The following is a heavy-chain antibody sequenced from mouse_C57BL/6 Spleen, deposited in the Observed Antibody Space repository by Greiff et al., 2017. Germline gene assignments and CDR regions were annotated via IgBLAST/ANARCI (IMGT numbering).Heavy chain of an antibody. CDR1: GYSFTGYY. Sequence: EVQRVESGPELVKPGASVKISCKASGYSFTGYYMNWVKQSPEKSLEWIGEINPSTGGTTYNQKFKAKATLTVDKSSSTAYMQLKSLTSEDSAVYYCARSSMVTTEDYYAMDYWGQGTSVTVSS. J-gene: IGHJ4*01. CDR2: INPSTGGT. D-gene: IGHD2-2*01. CDR3: ARSSMVTTEDYYAMDY. V-gene: IGHV1-42*01.